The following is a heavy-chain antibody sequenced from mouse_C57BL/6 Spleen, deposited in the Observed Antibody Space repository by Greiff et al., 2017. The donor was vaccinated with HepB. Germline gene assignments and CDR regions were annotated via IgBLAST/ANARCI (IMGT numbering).Heavy chain of an antibody. V-gene: IGHV14-3*01. CDR1: GFNIKSTY. CDR2: IDPANGNT. CDR3: ARGTTVDYFDY. J-gene: IGHJ2*01. D-gene: IGHD1-1*01. Sequence: EVNLVESVAELVRPGASVKLSCTASGFNIKSTYMHWVKQRPEQGLEWIGRIDPANGNTKYAPKFQGKATITADTSSNTAYLQLSSLTSEDTALYYCARGTTVDYFDYWGQGTTLTVSS.